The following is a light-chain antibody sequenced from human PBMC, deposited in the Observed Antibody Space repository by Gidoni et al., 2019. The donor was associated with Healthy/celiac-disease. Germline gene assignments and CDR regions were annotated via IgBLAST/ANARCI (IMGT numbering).Light chain of an antibody. CDR2: GNS. Sequence: QSVLTQPPSVSGAPGPRVTISCTWSSSNIGAGYDVHWYQQLPGTAPKLLIYGNSNRPSGGPDRFSGSKSGTSASLAITGLQAEDEADYYCQSYDSSLSWVFGGGTKLTVL. J-gene: IGLJ3*02. V-gene: IGLV1-40*01. CDR1: SSNIGAGYD. CDR3: QSYDSSLSWV.